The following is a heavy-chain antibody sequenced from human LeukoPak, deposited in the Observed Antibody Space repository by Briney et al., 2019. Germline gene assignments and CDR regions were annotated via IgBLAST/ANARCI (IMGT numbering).Heavy chain of an antibody. D-gene: IGHD6-19*01. CDR2: ISGSGGST. J-gene: IGHJ4*02. CDR1: GFTFSSYA. V-gene: IGHV3-23*01. Sequence: GGSLRLSCAASGFTFSSYAMSWVRQAPGKGLEWVSDISGSGGSTYSAESVKGRFTISRDNSKNTLYLQMNSLRAEDTAVYYCAKDQLPTSGWYTNFYYWGQGTLVTVSS. CDR3: AKDQLPTSGWYTNFYY.